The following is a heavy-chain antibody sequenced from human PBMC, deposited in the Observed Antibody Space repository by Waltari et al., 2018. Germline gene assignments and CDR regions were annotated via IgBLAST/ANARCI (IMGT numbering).Heavy chain of an antibody. CDR1: GGSIRGSY. J-gene: IGHJ4*02. CDR3: ARRLTVAATYNSLDV. V-gene: IGHV4-59*12. Sequence: QVQLQESGPGLVKPSETLSLTCAVSGGSIRGSYWSWIRPAPGKGLEWIGYIYGGSGSTSYNPSLKSRVTISIDTSKNQFSLKLSSVTAADTAVYYCARRLTVAATYNSLDVWGRGVLVTVSS. CDR2: IYGGSGST. D-gene: IGHD2-15*01.